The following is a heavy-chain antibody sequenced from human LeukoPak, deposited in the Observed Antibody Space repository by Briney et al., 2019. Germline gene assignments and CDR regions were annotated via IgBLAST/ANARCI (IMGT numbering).Heavy chain of an antibody. J-gene: IGHJ4*02. D-gene: IGHD3-3*02. CDR1: GFTFSSYG. CDR2: IRYDGSNK. CDR3: ARDPGILAPSGFYFDH. Sequence: KSGGSLRLSCAASGFTFSSYGMYWVRQAPGKGLEWVAFIRYDGSNKYYADSVKGRFTVSRDNSKNTLYLQLNSVRADDTAVYYCARDPGILAPSGFYFDHWGQGTLVTVSS. V-gene: IGHV3-30*02.